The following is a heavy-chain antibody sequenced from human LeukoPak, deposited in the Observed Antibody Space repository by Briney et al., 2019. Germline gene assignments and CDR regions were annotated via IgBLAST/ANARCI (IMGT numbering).Heavy chain of an antibody. CDR2: INPNSGGT. CDR1: GYTFTGYY. CDR3: ARGGEGYYYYYGMDV. V-gene: IGHV1-2*02. Sequence: ASVKVSCKAPGYTFTGYYMHWVRQAPGQGLEWMGWINPNSGGTNYAQKFQGRVTMTRDTSISTAYMELSRLRSDDTAVYYCARGGEGYYYYYGMDVWGQGTTVTVSS. J-gene: IGHJ6*02.